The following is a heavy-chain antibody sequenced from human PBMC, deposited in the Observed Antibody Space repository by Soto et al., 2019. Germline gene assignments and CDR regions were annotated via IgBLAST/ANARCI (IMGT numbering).Heavy chain of an antibody. CDR1: GYTFTSYG. V-gene: IGHV1-18*01. D-gene: IGHD6-19*01. CDR3: ARDSGILYSSGWYIIFDY. J-gene: IGHJ4*02. Sequence: QVQLVQSGAEVKKPGASVKVSCKASGYTFTSYGISWVRQAPGQGLEWMGWISAYNGNTNYAQKLQGRVTMTTDTATSTAYMELRSLRSDDTAVYYCARDSGILYSSGWYIIFDYWGQGTLVTVSS. CDR2: ISAYNGNT.